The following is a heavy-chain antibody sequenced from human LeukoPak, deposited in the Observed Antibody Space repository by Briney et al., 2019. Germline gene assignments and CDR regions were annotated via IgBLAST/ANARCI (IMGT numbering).Heavy chain of an antibody. Sequence: PSETLSLTCTVSGGSISSSSYYWVWIRQPPGKGLEWIGSIYYSGSTYYNPSLKSRLTISIDTSKNQFSLKLSSVTAADTAVYYCARTAAAASTYYYYYYMDVWGKGTTVTISS. D-gene: IGHD6-13*01. CDR1: GGSISSSSYY. J-gene: IGHJ6*03. V-gene: IGHV4-39*07. CDR3: ARTAAAASTYYYYYYMDV. CDR2: IYYSGST.